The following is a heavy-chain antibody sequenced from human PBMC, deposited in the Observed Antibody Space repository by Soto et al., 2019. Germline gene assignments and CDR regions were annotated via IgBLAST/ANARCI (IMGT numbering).Heavy chain of an antibody. CDR2: IRGRGSET. J-gene: IGHJ4*02. CDR1: AFTFSNYA. V-gene: IGHV3-23*01. CDR3: AKEDPCCRKCSRWGYLSY. Sequence: WSLRLSCAASAFTFSNYAVTWVRQAPGMGLEWVSTIRGRGSETWYADSVKGRFTISRDNSKNTLYMQMNSLSVDDTSFYYCAKEDPCCRKCSRWGYLSYWGRGTLGTVSS. D-gene: IGHD6-13*01.